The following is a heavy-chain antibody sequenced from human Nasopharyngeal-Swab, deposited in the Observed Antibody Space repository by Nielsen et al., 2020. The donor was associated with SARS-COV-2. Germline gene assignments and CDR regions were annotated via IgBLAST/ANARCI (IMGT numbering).Heavy chain of an antibody. V-gene: IGHV1-69*13. CDR3: ARESLPSYYDDIRCYAGYAFDI. CDR1: GCTGISDG. CDR2: IIPIYGTT. Sequence: SVKVSCKASGCTGISDGIIGARQVPRQGLEWWGGIIPIYGTTTRAQKCEGRLTITADDTTNTAYMEPSSLRSADTTVYYCARESLPSYYDDIRCYAGYAFDIWGQGTMVTVSS. J-gene: IGHJ3*02. D-gene: IGHD3-22*01.